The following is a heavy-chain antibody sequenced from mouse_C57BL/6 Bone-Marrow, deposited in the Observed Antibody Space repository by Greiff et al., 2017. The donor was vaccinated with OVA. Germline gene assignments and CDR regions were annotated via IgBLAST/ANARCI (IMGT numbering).Heavy chain of an antibody. CDR2: INPSSGYT. V-gene: IGHV1-4*01. CDR1: GYTFTSYT. CDR3: ARGRSYAMDY. J-gene: IGHJ4*01. Sequence: QVQLQQSGAELARPGASVKMSCKASGYTFTSYTMHWVKQRPGQGLEWIGYINPSSGYTKYNQKFKDKATLTADKSSSTAYMQLSSLTSEDSAVYYCARGRSYAMDYWGQGTSVTVSS.